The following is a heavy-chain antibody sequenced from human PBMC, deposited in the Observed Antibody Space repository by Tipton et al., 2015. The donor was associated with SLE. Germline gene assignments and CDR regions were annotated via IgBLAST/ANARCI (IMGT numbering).Heavy chain of an antibody. CDR1: GGSFSGYY. V-gene: IGHV4-34*01. J-gene: IGHJ5*02. CDR3: ARDGPRWFDP. CDR2: INHSGST. Sequence: TLSLTCAVYGGSFSGYYWSWIRQPPGKGLEWIGEINHSGSTNYNPSLKSRVTISVETSKNQFSLKLSSVTAADTAVYYCARDGPRWFDPGGQGTLVTVSS.